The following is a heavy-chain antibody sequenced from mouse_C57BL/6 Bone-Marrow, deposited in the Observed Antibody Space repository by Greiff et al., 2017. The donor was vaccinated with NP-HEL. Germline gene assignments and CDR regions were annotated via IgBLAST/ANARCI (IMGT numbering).Heavy chain of an antibody. CDR3: AREGYYDYAGLAY. J-gene: IGHJ3*01. CDR2: IDPSDSYT. D-gene: IGHD2-4*01. CDR1: GYTFTSYW. V-gene: IGHV1-69*01. Sequence: QVQLQQPGAELVMPGASVKLSCKASGYTFTSYWMQWVKQRPGQGLEWIGEIDPSDSYTNYNQKFKGKSTLTVDKSSSTAYMQLSSLTSEDSAVYDCAREGYYDYAGLAYWGQGTLVTVSA.